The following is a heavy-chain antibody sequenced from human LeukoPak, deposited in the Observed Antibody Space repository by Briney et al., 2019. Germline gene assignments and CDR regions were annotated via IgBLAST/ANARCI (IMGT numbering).Heavy chain of an antibody. D-gene: IGHD1-1*01. J-gene: IGHJ6*03. V-gene: IGHV1-2*02. CDR3: ARGGSSERRAYYYYYYMDV. Sequence: ASVKVSCKASGYTFTGYYMHWVRQAPGQGLEWMGWINPNSGGTNYAQKFQGRVTITRNTSISTAYMELSSLRSEDTAVYYCARGGSSERRAYYYYYYMDVWGKGTTVTVSS. CDR1: GYTFTGYY. CDR2: INPNSGGT.